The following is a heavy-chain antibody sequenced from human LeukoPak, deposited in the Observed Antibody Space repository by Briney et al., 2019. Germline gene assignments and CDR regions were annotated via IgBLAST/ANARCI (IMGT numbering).Heavy chain of an antibody. V-gene: IGHV3-30*02. CDR3: AKCALGRVGAIPVDY. CDR1: GFTFSSYG. CDR2: IRYDGSNK. J-gene: IGHJ4*02. D-gene: IGHD1-26*01. Sequence: GGSLRLSCAASGFTFSSYGMHWVLQAPGKGLEWVAFIRYDGSNKYYADSVKGRFTISRDNSKNTLYLQMNSLRAEDTAVYYCAKCALGRVGAIPVDYWGQGTLVTVSS.